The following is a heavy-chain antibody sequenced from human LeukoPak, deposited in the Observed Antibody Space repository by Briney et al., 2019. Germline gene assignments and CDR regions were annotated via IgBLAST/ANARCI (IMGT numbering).Heavy chain of an antibody. D-gene: IGHD5-12*01. CDR2: IIPILGIA. CDR3: ARDGGSEYSGYAGD. CDR1: GGTSSSYA. V-gene: IGHV1-69*04. Sequence: GASVTVSCKASGGTSSSYAISWVRQAPGQGLEWMGRIIPILGIANYAQKFQGRVTITADKSTSTAYMELSSLRSEDTAVYYCARDGGSEYSGYAGDWGQGTLVTVSS. J-gene: IGHJ4*02.